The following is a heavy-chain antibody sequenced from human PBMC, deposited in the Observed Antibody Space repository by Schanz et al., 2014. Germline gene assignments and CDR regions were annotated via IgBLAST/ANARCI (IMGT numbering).Heavy chain of an antibody. CDR2: LSEGGGGT. CDR3: ARIGGSVFDY. CDR1: GFTFSSYA. D-gene: IGHD3-10*01. Sequence: EVHLLDSGGGLVQPGGSLRLSCAASGFTFSSYAMSWVRQAPGKGLEWVSALSEGGGGTHYADSVRGRFTISSDSSKNTLYLQMSSLRADDTAVYYCARIGGSVFDYWAQGTLVTVSS. J-gene: IGHJ4*02. V-gene: IGHV3-23*01.